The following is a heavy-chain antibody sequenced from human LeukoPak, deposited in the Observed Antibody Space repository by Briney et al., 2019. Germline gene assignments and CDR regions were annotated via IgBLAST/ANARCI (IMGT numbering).Heavy chain of an antibody. V-gene: IGHV3-23*01. J-gene: IGHJ4*02. CDR1: GFTFSSYA. D-gene: IGHD1-26*01. Sequence: PGGSLRLSCAASGFTFSSYAMSWVRQAPGKGLEWVSAISGSGGSTCYADSVKGRFTISRDNSKNTLYLQMNSLRAEDTAVYYCAKVSGGSYFPIDYWGQGTLVTVSS. CDR3: AKVSGGSYFPIDY. CDR2: ISGSGGST.